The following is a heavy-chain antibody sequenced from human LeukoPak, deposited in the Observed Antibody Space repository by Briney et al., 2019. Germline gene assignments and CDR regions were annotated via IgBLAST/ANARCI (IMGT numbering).Heavy chain of an antibody. CDR3: TRPSQNSEPGYSSGWYRTYYYGMDV. Sequence: GGSLRLSCAASGFTFSSYSMNWVRQVPGKGLEWVSYISSSSSTIYYADSVKGRFTISRDNAKNSLYLQMNSLKTEDTAVYYCTRPSQNSEPGYSSGWYRTYYYGMDVWGQGTTVTVSS. J-gene: IGHJ6*02. CDR1: GFTFSSYS. V-gene: IGHV3-48*01. CDR2: ISSSSSTI. D-gene: IGHD6-19*01.